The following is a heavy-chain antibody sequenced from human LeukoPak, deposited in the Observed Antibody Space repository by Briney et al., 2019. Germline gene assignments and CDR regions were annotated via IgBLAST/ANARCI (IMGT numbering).Heavy chain of an antibody. D-gene: IGHD3-22*01. V-gene: IGHV3-66*04. Sequence: GGSLRLSCAASGFTVSSNYMSWVRQAPGKGLEWVSVIYSGGSTYYAASVKGRFTISRDNSKNTLYLQMNSLRAEDTAVYYCARHYYDSSGYYLAYFDYWGQGTLVTVSS. CDR1: GFTVSSNY. CDR2: IYSGGST. CDR3: ARHYYDSSGYYLAYFDY. J-gene: IGHJ4*02.